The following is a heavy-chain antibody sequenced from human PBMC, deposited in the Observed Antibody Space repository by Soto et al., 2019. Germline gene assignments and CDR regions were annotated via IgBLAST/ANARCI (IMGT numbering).Heavy chain of an antibody. CDR2: IYYTGNT. V-gene: IGHV4-39*01. CDR1: GDSSVSSSSYY. Sequence: NPSETLSLTCTVSGDSSVSSSSYYWGWIRQPPGKGLEWIGSIYYTGNTFYSPSFRSRLTISVDTSKSQFSLKLRSVTAADTATYYCASEVSSTDGMDVWGQETTVTVSS. D-gene: IGHD2-15*01. CDR3: ASEVSSTDGMDV. J-gene: IGHJ6*02.